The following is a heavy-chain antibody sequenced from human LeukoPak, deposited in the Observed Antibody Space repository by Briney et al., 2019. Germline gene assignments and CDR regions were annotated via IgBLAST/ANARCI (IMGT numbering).Heavy chain of an antibody. CDR3: ARLNPNKSSASEDY. V-gene: IGHV5-51*01. J-gene: IGHJ4*02. D-gene: IGHD6-6*01. Sequence: GESLKISCKGSGYAFSNYWIGWVRQMPGKGLEWMGIIYPGDSDTRYSPSFQGQVTISADKSISTAYLQWSSLKASDTAMYYCARLNPNKSSASEDYWGQGTLVTVSS. CDR1: GYAFSNYW. CDR2: IYPGDSDT.